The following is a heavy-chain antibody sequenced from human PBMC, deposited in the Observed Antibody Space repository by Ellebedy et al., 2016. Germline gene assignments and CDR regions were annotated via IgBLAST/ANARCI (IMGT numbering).Heavy chain of an antibody. CDR1: GYSFSSYT. D-gene: IGHD3-22*01. V-gene: IGHV1-18*01. CDR3: AREGAYDSGGYYELFDY. Sequence: ASVKVSXXGSGYSFSSYTIGWVRQAPGQGLEWMGWISGSNGNTKYAQKFQGRVTTTTDTSTNTAYMELRSLRSDDTAVYYCAREGAYDSGGYYELFDYWGQGTLVTVSS. CDR2: ISGSNGNT. J-gene: IGHJ4*02.